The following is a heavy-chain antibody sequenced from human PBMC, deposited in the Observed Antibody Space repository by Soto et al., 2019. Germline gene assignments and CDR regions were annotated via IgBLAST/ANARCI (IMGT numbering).Heavy chain of an antibody. D-gene: IGHD6-6*01. J-gene: IGHJ5*02. Sequence: GGSLRLSCAASGFTFSSYWMSWVRLAPGKGLEWVANIKQDGSEKYYVDSVKGRFTISRDNAKNSLYLQMNSLRAEDTAVYYCASGGSIAARHWFDPWGQGTLVTVSS. CDR1: GFTFSSYW. CDR2: IKQDGSEK. V-gene: IGHV3-7*01. CDR3: ASGGSIAARHWFDP.